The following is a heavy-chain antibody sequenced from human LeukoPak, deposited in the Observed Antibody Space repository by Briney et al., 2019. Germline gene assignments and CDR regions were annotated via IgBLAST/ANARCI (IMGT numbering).Heavy chain of an antibody. Sequence: GGSLRLSCAASGFTFSSYAMSWVRQAPGKGLEWVSAISGSGGSTYYADSVKGRFTISRDNSKNALYLQMNSLRAEDTAMYYCARDGLSGSYYDFWGQGTLVTVSS. V-gene: IGHV3-23*01. CDR1: GFTFSSYA. CDR2: ISGSGGST. CDR3: ARDGLSGSYYDF. D-gene: IGHD1-26*01. J-gene: IGHJ4*02.